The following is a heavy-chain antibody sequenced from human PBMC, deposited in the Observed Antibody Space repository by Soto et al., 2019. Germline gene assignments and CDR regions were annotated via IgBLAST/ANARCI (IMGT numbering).Heavy chain of an antibody. Sequence: GGSLRLSCAASGFTFSHAGMSWVRQAPGKGLEWVGRIKSKADGETKDYGAPVRGRFTISRDDSKDTLYLQMNSLRIEDTAVYYCCVVKRRDQYSTSGYWFDPWGPGTLVTVSS. CDR1: GFTFSHAG. CDR2: IKSKADGETK. CDR3: CVVKRRDQYSTSGYWFDP. D-gene: IGHD2-15*01. J-gene: IGHJ5*02. V-gene: IGHV3-15*01.